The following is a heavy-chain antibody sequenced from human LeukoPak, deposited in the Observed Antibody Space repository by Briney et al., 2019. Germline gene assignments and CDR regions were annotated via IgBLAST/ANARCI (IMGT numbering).Heavy chain of an antibody. V-gene: IGHV1-2*02. D-gene: IGHD2-8*02. CDR2: INLNNSDT. Sequence: ASVKVSCEASGYTFSGYCIHWVRQAPGQGLEWLGWINLNNSDTLYAQKFQGRVTMTRDTSISTAYMELSRLRSDDTAVYYCAKHPGGAASGNVIGWFDTWGQGTLVTVSS. CDR3: AKHPGGAASGNVIGWFDT. J-gene: IGHJ5*02. CDR1: GYTFSGYC.